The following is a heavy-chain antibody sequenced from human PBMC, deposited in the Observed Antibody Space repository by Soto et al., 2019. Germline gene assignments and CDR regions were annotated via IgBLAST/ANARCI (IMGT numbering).Heavy chain of an antibody. J-gene: IGHJ6*02. V-gene: IGHV1-24*01. CDR2: FDPEDGET. CDR1: GYTLTGLS. CDR3: ARDQYVDERTTPGYYYYYYGMDV. D-gene: IGHD3-9*01. Sequence: GASVKDSCKVSGYTLTGLSMRWVRQAPGKRLEWMGGFDPEDGETIYAQKFQGRVTMTEDTSTDTAYMELSSLRSDDTAVYYCARDQYVDERTTPGYYYYYYGMDVWGQGTTVTVSS.